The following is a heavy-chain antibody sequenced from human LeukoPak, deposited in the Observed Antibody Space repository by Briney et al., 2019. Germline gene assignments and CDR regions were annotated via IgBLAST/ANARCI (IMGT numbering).Heavy chain of an antibody. J-gene: IGHJ4*02. CDR2: INPSGGST. V-gene: IGHV1-46*03. CDR3: ARDSSGRITMIAGTV. CDR1: GYTFTSYY. Sequence: ASVKVSCKASGYTFTSYYMHWVRQAPGQGLEWMGIINPSGGSTSYAQKFQGRVTMTRDTSTSTVYMELSSLRSEDTAVYYCARDSSGRITMIAGTVWGQGTLVTVSS. D-gene: IGHD3-22*01.